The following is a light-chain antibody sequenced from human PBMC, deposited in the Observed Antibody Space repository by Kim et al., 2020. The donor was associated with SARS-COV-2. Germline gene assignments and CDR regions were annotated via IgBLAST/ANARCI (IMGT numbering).Light chain of an antibody. CDR1: QSVLSY. CDR2: DAS. CDR3: KLRSNWHPFT. V-gene: IGKV3-11*01. J-gene: IGKJ3*01. Sequence: SPGERATHSCRASQSVLSYVAWQQQTPVQAPRRLIYDASNRARGIPARFSVSGSGTGFTHTISSLEPEDFAVYYCKLRSNWHPFTFGPGAKVDIK.